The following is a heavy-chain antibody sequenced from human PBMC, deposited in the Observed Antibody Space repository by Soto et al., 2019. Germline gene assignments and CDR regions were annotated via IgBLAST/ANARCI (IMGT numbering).Heavy chain of an antibody. J-gene: IGHJ4*02. CDR1: GYTFTSYA. Sequence: ASAKVSCKASGYTFTSYAISWVRQAPGQGLEWMGWISAYNGNTNYAQKLQGRVTMTTDTSTSTAYMELRSLRSDDTAVYYCARSGCSGGSCYSYYFDYWGQGTLVTVSS. V-gene: IGHV1-18*01. CDR3: ARSGCSGGSCYSYYFDY. D-gene: IGHD2-15*01. CDR2: ISAYNGNT.